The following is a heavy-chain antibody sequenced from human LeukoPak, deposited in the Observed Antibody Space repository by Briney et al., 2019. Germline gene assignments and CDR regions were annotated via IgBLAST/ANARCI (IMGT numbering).Heavy chain of an antibody. CDR3: ARAPMVRGVITHFDY. Sequence: PGGSLRLSCAASGFTFSSYAMSWVRQAPGKGLEWISGISGSGSNTYYADSVKGRFTISRDNAKNTLYLQMNSLRDEDTAVYFCARAPMVRGVITHFDYWGQGTLVSVSS. CDR1: GFTFSSYA. D-gene: IGHD3-10*01. J-gene: IGHJ4*02. V-gene: IGHV3-23*01. CDR2: ISGSGSNT.